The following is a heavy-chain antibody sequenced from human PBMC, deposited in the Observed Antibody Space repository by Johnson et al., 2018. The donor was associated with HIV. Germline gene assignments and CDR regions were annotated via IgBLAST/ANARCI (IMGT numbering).Heavy chain of an antibody. CDR2: IRYDGSTN. D-gene: IGHD2-8*01. CDR1: GFISSSYG. Sequence: QVQLVESGGGVVQPGRSLRLSCAASGFISSSYGLHWVRQAPRNGLVRVSFIRYDGSTNSYGDSVQGRFTISRDNSKNTLSLQMNSLRPEDTAVYYCAKDNLIRAIDVWGQGTMVAVSS. J-gene: IGHJ3*01. CDR3: AKDNLIRAIDV. V-gene: IGHV3-30*02.